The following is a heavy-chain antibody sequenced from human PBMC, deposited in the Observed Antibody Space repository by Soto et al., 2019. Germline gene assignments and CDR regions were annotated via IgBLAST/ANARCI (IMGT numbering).Heavy chain of an antibody. V-gene: IGHV4-30-2*01. J-gene: IGHJ4*02. Sequence: PSETLSLTCAVSGGSISSGGYSWSWIRQPPGKGLECIGYIYHSGSTYYNPSLKSRVTISVDRTKNQFSLKLSSVTAADTAVYYCARERSLLWWSKGTLVTLSS. CDR3: ARERSLLW. D-gene: IGHD2-21*01. CDR1: GGSISSGGYS. CDR2: IYHSGST.